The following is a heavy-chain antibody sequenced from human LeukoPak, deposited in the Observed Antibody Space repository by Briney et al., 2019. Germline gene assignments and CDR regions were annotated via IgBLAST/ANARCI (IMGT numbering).Heavy chain of an antibody. CDR3: ARDSHSSSWYSEFDY. Sequence: PGGSLRLSCAASGFTFSRYSMNWVRQAPGEGLEWVLSINILCNYIYYADSVKRRFTIYRDNAKNSLYLQMNSLRAEDTAVYYCARDSHSSSWYSEFDYWGQGTLVTVSS. CDR2: INILCNYI. V-gene: IGHV3-21*01. J-gene: IGHJ4*02. D-gene: IGHD6-13*01. CDR1: GFTFSRYS.